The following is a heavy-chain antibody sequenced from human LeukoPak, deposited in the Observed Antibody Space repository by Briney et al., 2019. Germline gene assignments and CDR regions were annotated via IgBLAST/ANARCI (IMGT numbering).Heavy chain of an antibody. D-gene: IGHD3-10*01. CDR1: GFTFDDYA. CDR2: ISWNSGSI. V-gene: IGHV3-9*01. J-gene: IGHJ6*02. CDR3: AKATPVGDYYYYGMDV. Sequence: GGSLRLSCAASGFTFDDYAMHWVRQAPGKGVEWVSGISWNSGSIDYADSVKGRFTISRDNANNSLYLQMNSLRAEDAALYYCAKATPVGDYYYYGMDVWGQGTTVTVSS.